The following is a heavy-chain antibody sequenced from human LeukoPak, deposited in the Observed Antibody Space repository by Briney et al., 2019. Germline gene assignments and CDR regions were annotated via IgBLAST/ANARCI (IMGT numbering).Heavy chain of an antibody. J-gene: IGHJ4*02. CDR1: GFTISSNY. D-gene: IGHD6-19*01. V-gene: IGHV3-66*01. CDR2: IYSSGST. CDR3: ARERNLEIAVAGTIFDY. Sequence: GGSLRLSCAASGFTISSNYMGWVRQAPGKGLEWVSVIYSSGSTYYADSVKGRFTISRDNSKNTLYLQMNSLRAEDTAVYYCARERNLEIAVAGTIFDYWGQGTLVTVSS.